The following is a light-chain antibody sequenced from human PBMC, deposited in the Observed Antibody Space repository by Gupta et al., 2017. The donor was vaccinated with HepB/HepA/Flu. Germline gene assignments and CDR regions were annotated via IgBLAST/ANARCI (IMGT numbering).Light chain of an antibody. J-gene: IGLJ3*02. CDR3: AAWDNSLRHWA. CDR2: RKY. V-gene: IGLV1-47*01. CDR1: SSNVGRSF. Sequence: QSVLTQSPSASGTPGQRVTISCSGSSSNVGRSFVYWYQQFPGAAPKLLIYRKYQRPSGVPDRFSASKSGSSASLAISGLRSEDDADYYCAAWDNSLRHWAFGGGTKLTVL.